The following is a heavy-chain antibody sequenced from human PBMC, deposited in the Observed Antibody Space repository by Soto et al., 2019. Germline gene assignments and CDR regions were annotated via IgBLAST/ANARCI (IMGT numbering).Heavy chain of an antibody. V-gene: IGHV3-33*01. Sequence: QVQLVESGGGVVQPGRSLRLSCAASGFTFSSYGMHWVRQAPGKGLEWVAVIWYDGSNKYYADSVKGRFTISRDNSKNSLYMQMNSLRAEDTAVYYCARGDYYDSSGYYSPVTWAWFDPWGQGTLVTVSS. D-gene: IGHD3-22*01. CDR1: GFTFSSYG. CDR3: ARGDYYDSSGYYSPVTWAWFDP. CDR2: IWYDGSNK. J-gene: IGHJ5*02.